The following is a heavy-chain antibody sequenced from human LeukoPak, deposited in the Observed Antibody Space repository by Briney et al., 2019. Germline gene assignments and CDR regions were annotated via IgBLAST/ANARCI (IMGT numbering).Heavy chain of an antibody. D-gene: IGHD3-22*01. Sequence: ASVRVSCKASGYTFLNYGLTWVRQAPGQGLEWMGWISGYNGNTDYAQKFQGRVTLTTDTSTSTAYMELRSLRSDDTAVYYCARGDSGGYSCLDYWGQGTLVTVSS. J-gene: IGHJ4*02. CDR1: GYTFLNYG. CDR3: ARGDSGGYSCLDY. CDR2: ISGYNGNT. V-gene: IGHV1-18*01.